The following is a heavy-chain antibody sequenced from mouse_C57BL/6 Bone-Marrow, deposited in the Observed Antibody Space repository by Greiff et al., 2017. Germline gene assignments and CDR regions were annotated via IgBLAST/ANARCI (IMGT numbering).Heavy chain of an antibody. D-gene: IGHD5-1*01. CDR1: GFSFNTYA. CDR2: IRSKSNNYAT. V-gene: IGHV10-1*01. J-gene: IGHJ1*03. CDR3: VRHWEYPLWYFDF. Sequence: GGGLVQPKGSLKLSCAASGFSFNTYAMNWVRQAPGKGLEWVARIRSKSNNYATYYADSVKDRFTISRDDSESMLYLQMNNLKPEDTAMYCCVRHWEYPLWYFDFWGTGTTVTVSS.